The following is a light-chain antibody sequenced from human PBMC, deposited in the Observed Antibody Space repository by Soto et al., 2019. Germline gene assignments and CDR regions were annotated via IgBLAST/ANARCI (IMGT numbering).Light chain of an antibody. CDR2: AAS. Sequence: EIMLTQSPATLSLSPGERATLSCRASQSVSSSYLAWYQQKPGQAPRLLIYAASSRATGIPDRFSGSGSGTDFTLTISRLEPEDFAVYYCQQYGSSPEWTFGQGTKVDIK. CDR3: QQYGSSPEWT. V-gene: IGKV3-20*01. CDR1: QSVSSSY. J-gene: IGKJ1*01.